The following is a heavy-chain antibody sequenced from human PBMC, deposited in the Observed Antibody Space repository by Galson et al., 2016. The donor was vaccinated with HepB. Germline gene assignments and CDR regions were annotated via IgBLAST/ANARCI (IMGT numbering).Heavy chain of an antibody. J-gene: IGHJ5*02. D-gene: IGHD5-24*01. CDR3: AKDNDYNDPADWFDP. CDR1: GFSFSSLH. V-gene: IGHV3-23*01. CDR2: ISDSGSHT. Sequence: SLRLSCAASGFSFSSLHMSWVRQPPGKGLEWVSSISDSGSHTYYADSVKGRFTISRDNSRSTLYLQMNSLRAEDTALYYCAKDNDYNDPADWFDPRGQGMLVTVSS.